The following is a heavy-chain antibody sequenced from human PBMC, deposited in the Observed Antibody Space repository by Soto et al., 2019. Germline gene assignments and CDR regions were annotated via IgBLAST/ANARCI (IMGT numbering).Heavy chain of an antibody. CDR2: INAANGHT. Sequence: QVQFVQSGAEVRKPGASVKVSCEASGYIFTSRTMHWVRQAPGQRLEWMGWINAANGHTKYSKKFQDRITFTRDTSATTAYMELSRLTSEDTAVYYCTTGPGLGDGFDPWGQGTLITVS. D-gene: IGHD2-15*01. V-gene: IGHV1-3*01. CDR1: GYIFTSRT. CDR3: TTGPGLGDGFDP. J-gene: IGHJ5*02.